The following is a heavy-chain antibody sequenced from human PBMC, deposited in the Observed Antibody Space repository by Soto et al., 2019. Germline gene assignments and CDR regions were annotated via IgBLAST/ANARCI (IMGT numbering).Heavy chain of an antibody. CDR2: IIPIFGTA. J-gene: IGHJ5*02. CDR3: AREYGYCSSTSCFLPRT. CDR1: GGTFSSYA. Sequence: ASVKVSCKASGGTFSSYAISWVRQAPGQGLEWMGGIIPIFGTANYAQKFQGRVTITADESTSTAYMELSSLRSEDTAVYYCAREYGYCSSTSCFLPRTWGQGTLVTVSS. D-gene: IGHD2-2*03. V-gene: IGHV1-69*13.